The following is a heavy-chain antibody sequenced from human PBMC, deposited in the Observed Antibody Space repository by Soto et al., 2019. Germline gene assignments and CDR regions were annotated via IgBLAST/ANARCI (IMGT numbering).Heavy chain of an antibody. J-gene: IGHJ3*02. CDR1: GYTFTSYY. CDR3: ARGFTGRLFYYYDSSGYYPGAFGI. Sequence: ASVKVSCKASGYTFTSYYMHWVRQAPGQGLEWMGIINPSGGSTSYAQKFQGRVTMTRDTSTSTVYMELSSLRSEDTAVYYCARGFTGRLFYYYDSSGYYPGAFGIWGQGTMVTVSS. D-gene: IGHD3-22*01. CDR2: INPSGGST. V-gene: IGHV1-46*01.